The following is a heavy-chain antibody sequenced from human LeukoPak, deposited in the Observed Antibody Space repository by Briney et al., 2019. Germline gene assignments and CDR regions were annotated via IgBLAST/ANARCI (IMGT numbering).Heavy chain of an antibody. CDR2: ITSSGSTI. V-gene: IGHV3-48*04. J-gene: IGHJ4*02. Sequence: SGGSLRLSCAASGFTFSSYSMNWVRQAPGKGLEWVSYITSSGSTIYYADSVRGRFTISRDNAKNSLYLQMNSLRAEDTAVYYCARDRSAYGVITIFDYWGQGTLVTVSS. CDR3: ARDRSAYGVITIFDY. D-gene: IGHD2-21*01. CDR1: GFTFSSYS.